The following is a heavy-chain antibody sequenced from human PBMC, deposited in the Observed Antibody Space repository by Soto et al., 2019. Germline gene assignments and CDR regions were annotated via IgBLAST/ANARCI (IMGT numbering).Heavy chain of an antibody. Sequence: EVQLVESGGGLVQPGGSLRLTCVASGFPFSIYSMNWVRQAPGKGLKWSSYITSDTNTIKYADSVKGRFTISRDNAKYLVYLQRKGLRDEDPAVYFCARGVECHFDYWGQGTVVTVSS. CDR1: GFPFSIYS. CDR2: ITSDTNTI. CDR3: ARGVECHFDY. J-gene: IGHJ4*02. V-gene: IGHV3-48*02. D-gene: IGHD3-3*01.